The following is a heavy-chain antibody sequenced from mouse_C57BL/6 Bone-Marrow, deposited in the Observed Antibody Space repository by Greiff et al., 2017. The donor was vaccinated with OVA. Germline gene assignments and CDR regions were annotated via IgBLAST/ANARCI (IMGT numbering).Heavy chain of an antibody. CDR3: ARNYYSNLYYFGY. J-gene: IGHJ2*01. Sequence: VQLQQPGAELVMPGASVKLSCKASGYTFTSYWMHWVKQRPGQGLEWIGEIDPSDSYTNYNQKFKGKSTLTVDKSSSTAYMQLSSLTSEDSAVYYCARNYYSNLYYFGYWGQGTTLTVSS. D-gene: IGHD2-5*01. CDR1: GYTFTSYW. V-gene: IGHV1-69*01. CDR2: IDPSDSYT.